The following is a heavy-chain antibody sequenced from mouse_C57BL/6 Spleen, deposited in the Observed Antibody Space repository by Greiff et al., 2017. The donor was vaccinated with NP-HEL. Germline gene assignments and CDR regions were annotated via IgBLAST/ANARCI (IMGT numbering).Heavy chain of an antibody. J-gene: IGHJ2*01. V-gene: IGHV5-17*01. D-gene: IGHD1-1*01. CDR3: ASALITTVVAPDYFDY. CDR2: ISSGSSTI. Sequence: DVQLQESGGGLVKPGGSLKLSCAASGFTFSDYGMHWVRQAPEKGLEWVAYISSGSSTIYYADTVKGRFTISRDNAKNTLFLQMTSLRSEDTAMYYCASALITTVVAPDYFDYWGQGTTLTVSS. CDR1: GFTFSDYG.